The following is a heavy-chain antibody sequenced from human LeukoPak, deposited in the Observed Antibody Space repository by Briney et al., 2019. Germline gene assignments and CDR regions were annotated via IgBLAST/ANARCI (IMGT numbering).Heavy chain of an antibody. Sequence: PSETLSLTYTVSGGSISSYYWSWIRQPAGKGLEWIGRIYTSGSTNYNPSLKSRVTMSVDTSKNQFSLKLSSVTAADTAVYYCARDRANTAMGQWLYGTYYYYYMDVWGKGTTVTISS. CDR2: IYTSGST. D-gene: IGHD5-18*01. J-gene: IGHJ6*03. CDR1: GGSISSYY. V-gene: IGHV4-4*07. CDR3: ARDRANTAMGQWLYGTYYYYYMDV.